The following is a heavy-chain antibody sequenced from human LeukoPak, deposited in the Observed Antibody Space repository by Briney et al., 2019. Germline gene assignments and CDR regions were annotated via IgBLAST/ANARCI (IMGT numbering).Heavy chain of an antibody. D-gene: IGHD2-15*01. CDR1: GFTFSSYA. V-gene: IGHV3-30-3*01. CDR2: ISYDGSNK. CDR3: ARDVHVVAPLEGDY. Sequence: PGGSLRLSCAASGFTFSSYAMHWVRQAPGKGLEWVAVISYDGSNKYYADSVKGRFTISRDNSKNTLYLQMNSLRAEDTAVYYCARDVHVVAPLEGDYWGQGTLVTVSS. J-gene: IGHJ4*02.